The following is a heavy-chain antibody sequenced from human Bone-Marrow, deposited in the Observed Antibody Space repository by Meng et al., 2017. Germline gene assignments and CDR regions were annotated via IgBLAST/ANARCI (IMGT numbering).Heavy chain of an antibody. Sequence: GESLKISCAASGFTFSSYWMSWVRQAPGKGLEWVSYISSSGSTIYYADSVKGRFTISRDNAKNSLYLQMNSLRAEDTAVYYCARGVTAAGTWYYYYGMDVWGQGTTVTVSS. J-gene: IGHJ6*02. CDR2: ISSSGSTI. D-gene: IGHD6-13*01. V-gene: IGHV3-48*04. CDR1: GFTFSSYW. CDR3: ARGVTAAGTWYYYYGMDV.